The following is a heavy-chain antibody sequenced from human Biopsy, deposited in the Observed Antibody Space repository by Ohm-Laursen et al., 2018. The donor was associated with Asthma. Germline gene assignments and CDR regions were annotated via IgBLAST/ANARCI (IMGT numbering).Heavy chain of an antibody. CDR1: GFSFDNYF. CDR2: LIPVLGTP. J-gene: IGHJ6*02. V-gene: IGHV1-69*01. Sequence: SSVKVSCKASGFSFDNYFMHWVRQAPGQGLEWMGGLIPVLGTPDHAQMFEGRATITADESTSTAYMELSSLGSEDTAVYYCARGYSGSDRIVYYYSGLEVWGQGTTVTVSS. D-gene: IGHD5-12*01. CDR3: ARGYSGSDRIVYYYSGLEV.